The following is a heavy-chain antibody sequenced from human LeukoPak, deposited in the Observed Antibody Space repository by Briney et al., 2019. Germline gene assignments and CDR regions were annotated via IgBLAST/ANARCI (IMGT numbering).Heavy chain of an antibody. Sequence: GFPRPSCAAPGFNFCSYAMSWVRPAPREGLEWVSAISGRGGRTYYADSVKGRFTISRDNSKNTLYLQMNSLRAEDTAVYYCANSGYDSGVDYWGQGTLVTVSS. D-gene: IGHD5-12*01. J-gene: IGHJ4*02. CDR3: ANSGYDSGVDY. CDR2: ISGRGGRT. V-gene: IGHV3-23*01. CDR1: GFNFCSYA.